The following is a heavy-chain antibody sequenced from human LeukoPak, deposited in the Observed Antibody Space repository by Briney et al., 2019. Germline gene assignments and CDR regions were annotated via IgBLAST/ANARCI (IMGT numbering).Heavy chain of an antibody. CDR3: ARDWDIDY. D-gene: IGHD1-26*01. CDR1: GFTFSRYW. V-gene: IGHV3-7*01. J-gene: IGHJ4*02. Sequence: GGSLRLSCAASGFTFSRYWMSWVRQAPGKGLEWVANIKQDGSETYYVDSVKGRFTISRDNAKNSLYLQMNSLRDEDTAVYYCARDWDIDYWGQGTLVTVSS. CDR2: IKQDGSET.